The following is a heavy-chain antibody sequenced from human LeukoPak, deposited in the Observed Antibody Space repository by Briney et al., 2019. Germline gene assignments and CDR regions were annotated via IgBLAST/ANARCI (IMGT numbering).Heavy chain of an antibody. CDR2: ITWSGGST. V-gene: IGHV3-20*04. Sequence: GGSLRLSCAASGFIFSSYAMTWVRQAPGKGLEWVSDITWSGGSTGYADSVKGRFTISRDSARDSLYLQMNSLRAEDTAFYYCARAFRYSSSSRTFDYWGQGTLVTVSS. CDR1: GFIFSSYA. D-gene: IGHD6-6*01. CDR3: ARAFRYSSSSRTFDY. J-gene: IGHJ4*02.